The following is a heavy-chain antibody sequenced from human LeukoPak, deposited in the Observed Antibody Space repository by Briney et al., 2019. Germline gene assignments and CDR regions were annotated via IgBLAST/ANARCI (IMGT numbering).Heavy chain of an antibody. J-gene: IGHJ4*02. CDR2: IYYSGST. D-gene: IGHD2-15*01. CDR3: AEGGVVPYEFDY. Sequence: SQTLSLTCTVSGGSISSGGYYWSWIRQHPGKGLEWIGYIYYSGSTYYNPSLKSRVIISIDKSKNQFSLKLSSVTAADTAVYYCAEGGVVPYEFDYWGQGTLVTVSS. V-gene: IGHV4-31*09. CDR1: GGSISSGGYY.